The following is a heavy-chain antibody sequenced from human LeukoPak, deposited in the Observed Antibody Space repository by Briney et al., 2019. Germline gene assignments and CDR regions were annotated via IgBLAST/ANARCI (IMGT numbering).Heavy chain of an antibody. CDR1: GVTFSYYA. V-gene: IGHV3-30-3*01. J-gene: IGHJ4*02. CDR2: ISFDGSNK. D-gene: IGHD2-2*01. Sequence: GGSLRLSCAASGVTFSYYAMNWVRQAPGKGLEWVAVISFDGSNKYYADSVKGRFTISRDNSKNTLYLQMNSLRAEDTAVYYCASGVVPAANWGQGTLVTVSS. CDR3: ASGVVPAAN.